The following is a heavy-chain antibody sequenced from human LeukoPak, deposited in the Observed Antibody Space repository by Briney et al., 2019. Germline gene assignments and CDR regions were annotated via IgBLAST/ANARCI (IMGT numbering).Heavy chain of an antibody. V-gene: IGHV4-39*01. CDR3: ARRKDIAAAGTGWFDP. D-gene: IGHD6-13*01. Sequence: SETLSLTCTVSGGSISSSSYYWGWIRQPPGKGLEWIGSIYYSGSTYYNPSLKSRVTISVDTSKNQFSLKLSSVTAADTAVYYCARRKDIAAAGTGWFDPWGQGTLVTVSS. J-gene: IGHJ5*02. CDR2: IYYSGST. CDR1: GGSISSSSYY.